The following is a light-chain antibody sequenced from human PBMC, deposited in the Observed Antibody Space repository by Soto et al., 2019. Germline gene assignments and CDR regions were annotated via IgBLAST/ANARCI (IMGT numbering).Light chain of an antibody. J-gene: IGLJ1*01. CDR3: SSYTSSSTYV. V-gene: IGLV2-14*01. CDR1: SSDVGSYNY. Sequence: QSALTQPASVSGSPGQSITISCTGTSSDVGSYNYVSWYQQHPGKAPKLMICEVSDRPSGVSNRFSGSKSGNTASLTLSGLQAEDEADYYCSSYTSSSTYVFGTGTKLTVL. CDR2: EVS.